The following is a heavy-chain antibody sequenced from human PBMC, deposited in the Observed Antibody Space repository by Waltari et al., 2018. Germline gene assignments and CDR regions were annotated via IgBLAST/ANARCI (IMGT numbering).Heavy chain of an antibody. V-gene: IGHV4-38-2*01. CDR3: ARLSHSSGSDY. CDR2: IYHSGST. J-gene: IGHJ4*02. CDR1: GYSISSGYY. Sequence: QVQLQESGPGLVKPSETLSLTCAVSGYSISSGYYLGWIRQPPGKGLEWIGSIYHSGSTDYNPAVKSRVTIAGDTSKNQFSLKLSSVTAADTAVYDCARLSHSSGSDYWGQGTLVTVSS. D-gene: IGHD6-19*01.